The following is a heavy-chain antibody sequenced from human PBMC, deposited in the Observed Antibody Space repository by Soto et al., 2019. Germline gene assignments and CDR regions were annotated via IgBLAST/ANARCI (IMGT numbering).Heavy chain of an antibody. CDR1: GFTISSYS. V-gene: IGHV3-48*02. D-gene: IGHD1-26*01. J-gene: IGHJ6*02. CDR2: ISSSSSTI. Sequence: PGGSMRLSCAASGFTISSYSMNWVRQDPGKGLEWVSYISSSSSTIYYVDSVKGRFTISRDNAKNSLYLQMNSLRDEDTAVYYCARDRAGAQYGLDVWGQGTTVTVSS. CDR3: ARDRAGAQYGLDV.